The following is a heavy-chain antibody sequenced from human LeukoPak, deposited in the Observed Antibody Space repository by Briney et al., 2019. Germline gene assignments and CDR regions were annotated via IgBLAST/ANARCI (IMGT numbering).Heavy chain of an antibody. V-gene: IGHV5-51*01. CDR3: ARLNWNHDFDY. CDR2: THPGDSDT. Sequence: GESLKISCEGSGYSFTNYWIGWVRQMLGKGLEWLGFTHPGDSDTRYSPSFQGQVTISADKSISTAYLQWSSLKASDTAMYYCARLNWNHDFDYWGQGTLVTVSS. J-gene: IGHJ4*02. D-gene: IGHD1-1*01. CDR1: GYSFTNYW.